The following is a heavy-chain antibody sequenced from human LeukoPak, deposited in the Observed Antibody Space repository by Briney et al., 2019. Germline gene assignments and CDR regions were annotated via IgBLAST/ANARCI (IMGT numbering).Heavy chain of an antibody. CDR2: INPSGGS. Sequence: TSETLSHTCTVYDGSFSDYYWSWIRQPPGKGLEWTGEINPSGGSNYNPSLRSRVTISEDTSKNQFSLKLSSVTAADTAVYYCARAGAIFLSLDPWGQGTLVTVSS. CDR1: DGSFSDYY. V-gene: IGHV4-34*01. J-gene: IGHJ5*02. D-gene: IGHD3-9*01. CDR3: ARAGAIFLSLDP.